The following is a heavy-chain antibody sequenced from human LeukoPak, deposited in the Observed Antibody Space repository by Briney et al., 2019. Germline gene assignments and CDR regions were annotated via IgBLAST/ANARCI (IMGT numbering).Heavy chain of an antibody. CDR3: ARPRGRCSGWGGWYFDL. CDR2: INAGNGNT. D-gene: IGHD6-19*01. J-gene: IGHJ2*01. CDR1: GYTFTSYA. Sequence: GASVKVSCKASGYTFTSYAMHWVRQAPGQRLEWMGWINAGNGNTKYSQKFQGRVTITRDTSASTAYMELSSLRSEDTAVYYCARPRGRCSGWGGWYFDLWGRGTLVTVSS. V-gene: IGHV1-3*01.